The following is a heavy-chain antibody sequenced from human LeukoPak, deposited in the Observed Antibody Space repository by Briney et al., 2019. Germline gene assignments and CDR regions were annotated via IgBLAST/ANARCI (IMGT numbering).Heavy chain of an antibody. CDR3: ARGGKPSGWYFDL. CDR1: GGSISSYY. D-gene: IGHD4-23*01. J-gene: IGHJ2*01. Sequence: SETLSLTCTVSGGSISSYYWSWIRQPPGKGLEWIGYIYYSGSTNYNPSLKSRVTISVDTSKNQFSLKLSSVTAADTAVYYCARGGKPSGWYFDLWGRGTLVTVSS. V-gene: IGHV4-59*12. CDR2: IYYSGST.